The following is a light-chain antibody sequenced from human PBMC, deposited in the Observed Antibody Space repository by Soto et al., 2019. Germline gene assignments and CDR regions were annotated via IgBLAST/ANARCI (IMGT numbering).Light chain of an antibody. CDR1: QSVDSTF. CDR3: QQYMSSVT. V-gene: IGKV3-20*01. Sequence: EIVLTQSPGSLSLSPGERATLSCRASQSVDSTFFAWYQKKPGQAHRLLIYGASKRATGVPDRFSGSGSGTDFTLTISRLEPEDFAVYYCQQYMSSVTFGQGTKVEI. J-gene: IGKJ1*01. CDR2: GAS.